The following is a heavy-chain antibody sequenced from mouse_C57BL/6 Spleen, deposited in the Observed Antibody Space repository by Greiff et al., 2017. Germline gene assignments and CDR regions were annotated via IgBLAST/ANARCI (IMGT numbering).Heavy chain of an antibody. CDR2: INPSNGGT. Sequence: QVQLQQPGTELVKPGASVKLSCKASGYTFTSYWLPWVKQRPGQGLEWIGNINPSNGGTNYNEKFKSKATLTVDKSSSTAYMQLSSLTSDDSAVYYCARRGEGDFFDYWGQGTTLTVSS. CDR1: GYTFTSYW. J-gene: IGHJ2*01. V-gene: IGHV1-53*01. D-gene: IGHD2-13*01. CDR3: ARRGEGDFFDY.